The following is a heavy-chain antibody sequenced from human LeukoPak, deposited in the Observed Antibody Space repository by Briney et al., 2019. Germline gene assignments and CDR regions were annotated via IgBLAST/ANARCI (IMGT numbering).Heavy chain of an antibody. J-gene: IGHJ3*02. CDR3: TREMVGDAFDI. D-gene: IGHD2-15*01. CDR2: INSGGGST. Sequence: GGSLRLSCAASGFTFSNYAMSWVRQAPGKGLVWVSRINSGGGSTTYADSVKGRFSISRDNAKNTLYLQMNSLRAEDTAVYYCTREMVGDAFDIWGHGTLVTVSS. CDR1: GFTFSNYA. V-gene: IGHV3-74*03.